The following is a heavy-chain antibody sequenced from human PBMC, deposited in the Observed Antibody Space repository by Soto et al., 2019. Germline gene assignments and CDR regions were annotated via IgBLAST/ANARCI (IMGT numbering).Heavy chain of an antibody. Sequence: EVQLVESGGGLVQPGGSLRLSCAASGFTVSSNYMSWVRQAPGKGLEWVSVIYSGGSTYYADSVKGRFTISRDNSKNTLYLQMNSLRAEDTAVYYCAREGHDYGDRDAFDIWGQGTMVTVSS. V-gene: IGHV3-66*01. D-gene: IGHD4-17*01. CDR3: AREGHDYGDRDAFDI. CDR2: IYSGGST. J-gene: IGHJ3*02. CDR1: GFTVSSNY.